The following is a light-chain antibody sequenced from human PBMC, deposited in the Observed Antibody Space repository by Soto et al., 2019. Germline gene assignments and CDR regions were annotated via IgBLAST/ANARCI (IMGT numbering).Light chain of an antibody. Sequence: EIVLTQSPVTLSLSPGERATLSCRTSQSVSSNYLAWYQQRPGQAPRVLISGASSRATGIPDRFRGSGSGTDFSLSIRRLEPEDSAVYYCQQYASLPLTFGGGTKVDIK. CDR1: QSVSSNY. CDR2: GAS. CDR3: QQYASLPLT. J-gene: IGKJ4*01. V-gene: IGKV3-20*01.